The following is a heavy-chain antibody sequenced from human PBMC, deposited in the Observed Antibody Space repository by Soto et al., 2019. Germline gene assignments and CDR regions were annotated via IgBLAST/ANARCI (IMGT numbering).Heavy chain of an antibody. CDR3: ARDKGRYDSGMDV. CDR1: GGSINSFY. D-gene: IGHD3-9*01. J-gene: IGHJ6*02. Sequence: SETLSLTCTVSGGSINSFYWSWIRQPPGKGLEWIGYIFYSGSTKYNPSLKSRVTISVGTSKTHFSLNLTSVTAADTAVYYCARDKGRYDSGMDVWGQGTTVTVSS. V-gene: IGHV4-59*01. CDR2: IFYSGST.